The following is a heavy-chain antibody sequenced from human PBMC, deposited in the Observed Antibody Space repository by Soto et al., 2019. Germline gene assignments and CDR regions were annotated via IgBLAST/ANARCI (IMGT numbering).Heavy chain of an antibody. CDR3: ARRRTCSGGSCYFRRTFDI. D-gene: IGHD2-15*01. J-gene: IGHJ3*02. CDR2: INHSGNT. Sequence: SETLSLTCGVYGESFDDHYGSCIRQPPGKGLEWIGEINHSGNTNYNPSLKSRVTISVDTSKNQFSLKLSSVSAADTAVYYCARRRTCSGGSCYFRRTFDIWGQGTLVTVSS. CDR1: GESFDDHY. V-gene: IGHV4-34*01.